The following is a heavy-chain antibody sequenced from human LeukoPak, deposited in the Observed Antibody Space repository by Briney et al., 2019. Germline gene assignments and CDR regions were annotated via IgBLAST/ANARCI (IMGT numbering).Heavy chain of an antibody. D-gene: IGHD3-9*01. Sequence: PGGSLRLSCAASGFTFSSYSMNWVRQAPGKGLEWVSSISSSSSYIYYADSVKGRFTISRDNAKNSLYLQMNSLRAEDTAVYYCARDRYDILTEPYYYYGMDVWGQGTTVTVSS. V-gene: IGHV3-21*01. J-gene: IGHJ6*02. CDR2: ISSSSSYI. CDR3: ARDRYDILTEPYYYYGMDV. CDR1: GFTFSSYS.